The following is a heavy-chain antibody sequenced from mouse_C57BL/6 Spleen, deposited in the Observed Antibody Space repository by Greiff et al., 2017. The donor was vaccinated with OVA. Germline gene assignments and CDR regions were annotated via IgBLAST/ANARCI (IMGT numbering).Heavy chain of an antibody. V-gene: IGHV2-2*01. J-gene: IGHJ4*01. Sequence: VQLQQSGPGLVQPSQSLSITCTVSGFSLTSYGVHWVRQSPGKGLEWLGVIWSGGSTDYNAAFISRLSISKDNSKSQVFFKMNSLQADDTAIYYCARNLGDGYYYYYAMDYWGQGTSVTVSS. CDR3: ARNLGDGYYYYYAMDY. D-gene: IGHD2-3*01. CDR1: GFSLTSYG. CDR2: IWSGGST.